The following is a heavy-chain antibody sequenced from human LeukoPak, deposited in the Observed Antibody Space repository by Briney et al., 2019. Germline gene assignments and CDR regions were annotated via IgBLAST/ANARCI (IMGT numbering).Heavy chain of an antibody. CDR1: GFTVSSNY. J-gene: IGHJ4*02. CDR2: IYSGGST. CDR3: ARGKDYGGYVLDY. D-gene: IGHD4-17*01. Sequence: GGSLRLSCAASGFTVSSNYMSWVRQAPGKGLEWVSVIYSGGSTYYADSVKGRFTISRDNSKNALYLQMNSLRAEDTAVYYCARGKDYGGYVLDYWGQGTLVTVSS. V-gene: IGHV3-66*01.